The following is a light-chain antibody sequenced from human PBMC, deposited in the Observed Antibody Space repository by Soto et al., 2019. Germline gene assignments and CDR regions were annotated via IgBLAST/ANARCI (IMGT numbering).Light chain of an antibody. CDR1: QSISSY. Sequence: DIQMTQSPSSLSASVGDRVTITCRASQSISSYLNWYQQKPRKAPDLLIYAASTLQSGVPSRFSGGGSGTDFTLTISSLQPEDFATYYCQQSYRFPQTFGQGTRLEIK. V-gene: IGKV1-39*01. CDR2: AAS. CDR3: QQSYRFPQT. J-gene: IGKJ2*01.